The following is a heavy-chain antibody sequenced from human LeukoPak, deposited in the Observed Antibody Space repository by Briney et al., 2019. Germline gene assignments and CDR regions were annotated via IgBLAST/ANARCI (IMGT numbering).Heavy chain of an antibody. V-gene: IGHV3-30-3*01. J-gene: IGHJ4*02. CDR3: ARDRADYGDSRSAFDY. D-gene: IGHD4-17*01. CDR2: ISYDGSNK. Sequence: PGGSLRLSCAASGFTFSSYAMHWVRQAPGKGLEWVAVISYDGSNKYYADSVKGRFTISRDNSKNTLYLQMNSLRAEDTAVYYCARDRADYGDSRSAFDYWGQGTLVTVSS. CDR1: GFTFSSYA.